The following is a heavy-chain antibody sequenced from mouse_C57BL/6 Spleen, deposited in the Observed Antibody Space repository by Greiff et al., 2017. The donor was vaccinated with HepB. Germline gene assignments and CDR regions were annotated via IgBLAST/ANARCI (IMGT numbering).Heavy chain of an antibody. V-gene: IGHV1-15*01. CDR1: GYTFTDYE. J-gene: IGHJ4*01. CDR2: IDPETGGT. Sequence: VQLQQSGAELVRPGASVTLSCKASGYTFTDYEMHWVKQTPVHGLEWIGAIDPETGGTAYNQKFKGKAILTADKSSSTAYMELRSLTSEDSAVYYCTRSEDGYLFYYAMDYWGQGTSVTVSS. D-gene: IGHD2-3*01. CDR3: TRSEDGYLFYYAMDY.